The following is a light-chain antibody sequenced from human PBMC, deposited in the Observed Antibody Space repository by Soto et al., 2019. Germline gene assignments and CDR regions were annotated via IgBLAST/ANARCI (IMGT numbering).Light chain of an antibody. V-gene: IGKV1-12*02. J-gene: IGKJ1*01. Sequence: DIQMTQSPSSVSASVGDRVTITCRASQGFSSRLGWYQQKPGKAPKLLIYDSSVLQSGVPSRFSGSGSGTDFSLTITNLQPEDVAAYYCQQAGSFPSVGQGPKVEIK. CDR1: QGFSSR. CDR2: DSS. CDR3: QQAGSFPS.